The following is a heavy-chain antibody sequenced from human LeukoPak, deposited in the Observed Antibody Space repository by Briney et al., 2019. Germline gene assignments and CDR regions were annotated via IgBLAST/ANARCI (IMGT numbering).Heavy chain of an antibody. CDR2: ISYHGRDQ. D-gene: IGHD2-2*02. V-gene: IGHV3-30*04. J-gene: IGHJ4*02. CDR3: AGQDCSSGSCYNDY. CDR1: GFIFSTYA. Sequence: GRSLRLSCAASGFIFSTYAMHWVRQAPGKGLEWVAVISYHGRDQYYADSVKGRFTISRDNSKSTLSLQMNSLRAEDTAVYYCAGQDCSSGSCYNDYWGQGILVTVSS.